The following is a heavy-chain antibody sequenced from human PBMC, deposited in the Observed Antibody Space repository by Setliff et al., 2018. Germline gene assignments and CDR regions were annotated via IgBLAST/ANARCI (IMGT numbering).Heavy chain of an antibody. D-gene: IGHD2-2*01. CDR1: GYTFSDYG. CDR3: SRLVRYCTTTSCQRLSGGEY. V-gene: IGHV1-18*01. CDR2: ISIYTGNA. J-gene: IGHJ4*02. Sequence: ASVKVSCKASGYTFSDYGTTWVRQAPGQGLEWMGWISIYTGNAYYAHKLQGRVTMTTDTSTDTAYLELRSLRSDDTAVYHCSRLVRYCTTTSCQRLSGGEYWGQGTLVTVSS.